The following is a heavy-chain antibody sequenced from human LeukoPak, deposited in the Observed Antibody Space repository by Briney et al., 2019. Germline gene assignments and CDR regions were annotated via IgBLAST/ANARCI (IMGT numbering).Heavy chain of an antibody. D-gene: IGHD3-10*01. V-gene: IGHV3-33*01. CDR2: IWYDGGSK. CDR3: VRDSSGDSSGRPSLDY. Sequence: PGGPLRLSCAASGFTFSYYGMHWVRQAPGKGLEWVANIWYDGGSKYYADSVKGRFTISRDNSKNTLNLQMNSLRADDTAVYFCVRDSSGDSSGRPSLDYWGQGTLVTVSS. CDR1: GFTFSYYG. J-gene: IGHJ4*02.